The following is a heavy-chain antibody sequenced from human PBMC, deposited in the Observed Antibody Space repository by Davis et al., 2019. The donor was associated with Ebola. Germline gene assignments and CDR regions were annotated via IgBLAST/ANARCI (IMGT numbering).Heavy chain of an antibody. J-gene: IGHJ5*02. Sequence: PGGSLRLSCAASGFTFSSYAMHWVRQAPGKGLEWVAVISYDGSNKYYADSVKGRFTISRDNSKNTLYLQMNSLRAEDTAVYYCARDRSGMGSYDSNWFDPWGQGTLVTVSS. CDR1: GFTFSSYA. V-gene: IGHV3-30-3*01. D-gene: IGHD3-3*01. CDR2: ISYDGSNK. CDR3: ARDRSGMGSYDSNWFDP.